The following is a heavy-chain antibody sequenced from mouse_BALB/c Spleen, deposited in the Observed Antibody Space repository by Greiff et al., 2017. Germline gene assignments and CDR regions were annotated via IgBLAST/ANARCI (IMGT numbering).Heavy chain of an antibody. D-gene: IGHD2-3*01. V-gene: IGHV2-9*02. CDR1: GFSLTSYG. Sequence: VMLVESGPDLVAPSQSLSITCTVSGFSLTSYGVHWVRQPPGKGLEWLGVIWAGGSTNYNSALMSRLSISKDNSKSQVFLKMNSLQTDDTAMYYCARDDGYYYYAMDYWGQGTSVTVSS. CDR2: IWAGGST. J-gene: IGHJ4*01. CDR3: ARDDGYYYYAMDY.